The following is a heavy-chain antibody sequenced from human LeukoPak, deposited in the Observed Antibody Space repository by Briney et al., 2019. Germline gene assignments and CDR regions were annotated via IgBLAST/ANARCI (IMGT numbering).Heavy chain of an antibody. CDR2: IYYSGST. D-gene: IGHD6-13*01. V-gene: IGHV4-59*01. CDR3: ARDRIAAADVGAFDI. Sequence: SETLSLTCTVSGGSISSYYWSWIRQPPGKGLEWIGYIYYSGSTNYNPSLKSRVTISVDTSKNQFSLKLSSVTAADTAVYYCARDRIAAADVGAFDIWGQGTMVTVPS. CDR1: GGSISSYY. J-gene: IGHJ3*02.